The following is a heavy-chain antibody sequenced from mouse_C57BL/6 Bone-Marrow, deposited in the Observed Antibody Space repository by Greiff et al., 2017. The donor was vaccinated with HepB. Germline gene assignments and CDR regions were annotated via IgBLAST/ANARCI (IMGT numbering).Heavy chain of an antibody. J-gene: IGHJ3*01. Sequence: VQLQQSGPELVKPGASVKISCMASGYAFSSSWMNWVKQRPGKGLEWIGRIYPGDGDTNYIGKFKGKATLTADKSSSTAYMQLSSLTSEDSAVYFCGRSRNYGGYAYWGQGTLVTVSA. CDR2: IYPGDGDT. V-gene: IGHV1-82*01. D-gene: IGHD2-1*01. CDR1: GYAFSSSW. CDR3: GRSRNYGGYAY.